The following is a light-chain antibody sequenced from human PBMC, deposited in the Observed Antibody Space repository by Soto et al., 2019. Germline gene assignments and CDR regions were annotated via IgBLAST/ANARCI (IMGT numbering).Light chain of an antibody. Sequence: SYELTQPPSVSVAPGKTASITCEGNNIGRKSVHWYQQRPGQAPMVVIYYDGDRPSGTPERFSGSNSGTAATLTISRVEAGDEADYYCQVWDSSVDHIIFGGGTKLTVL. CDR2: YDG. CDR1: NIGRKS. CDR3: QVWDSSVDHII. J-gene: IGLJ2*01. V-gene: IGLV3-21*04.